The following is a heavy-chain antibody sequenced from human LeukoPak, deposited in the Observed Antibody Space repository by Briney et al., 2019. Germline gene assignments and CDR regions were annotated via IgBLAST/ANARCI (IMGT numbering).Heavy chain of an antibody. CDR1: GNSISSGDNY. CDR2: IYTSGST. J-gene: IGHJ4*02. CDR3: ARASYSYDINGWVPFDY. D-gene: IGHD3-22*01. Sequence: SETLSLTCTASGNSISSGDNYWSWIRQPAGKGLEWIGRIYTSGSTNYNPSLKSRVTISGDTSKNQFSLRLSSVTAADTAVYYCARASYSYDINGWVPFDYWGQGTLVTVSS. V-gene: IGHV4-61*02.